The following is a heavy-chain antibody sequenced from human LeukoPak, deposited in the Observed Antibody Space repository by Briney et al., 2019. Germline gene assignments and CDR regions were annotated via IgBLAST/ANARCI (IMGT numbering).Heavy chain of an antibody. Sequence: SETLSLTCTVSGGSISSYYWSWIRQPPGKGLEWIWYIYYSGSTNYNPSLKSRVTISVDTSKNQFSLKLSSVTAADTAVYYCARARRPFSSGYLDYWGQGTLVTVSS. CDR3: ARARRPFSSGYLDY. CDR1: GGSISSYY. CDR2: IYYSGST. D-gene: IGHD3-22*01. V-gene: IGHV4-59*01. J-gene: IGHJ4*02.